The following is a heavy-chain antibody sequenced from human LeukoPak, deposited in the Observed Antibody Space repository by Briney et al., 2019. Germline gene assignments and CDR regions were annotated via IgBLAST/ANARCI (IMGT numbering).Heavy chain of an antibody. CDR3: ATWAFYHSLDV. V-gene: IGHV3-23*01. CDR2: ISGSGGST. D-gene: IGHD1-26*01. Sequence: PGGSLRLSCAASGFTFSSYAMSWVRQAPGKGLEWVSAISGSGGSTFYADSVKGRFTISRDNSKNSLYLQMNSLRSEDTALYYCATWAFYHSLDVWGQGTTVTVSS. J-gene: IGHJ6*02. CDR1: GFTFSSYA.